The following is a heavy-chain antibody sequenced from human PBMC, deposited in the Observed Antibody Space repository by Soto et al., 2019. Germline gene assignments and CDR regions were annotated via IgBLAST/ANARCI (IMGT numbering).Heavy chain of an antibody. Sequence: ASVKVSCKASGDGFSNYGFSWVRQAPGQGLEWMGWISAYDGQTNYTKKFQGRVTMTTDTSSSTAYMELRSLRSDDTAVYYCARVWYYESSGYYAFDYWGLGTLVTVS. CDR1: GDGFSNYG. D-gene: IGHD3-22*01. V-gene: IGHV1-18*01. CDR3: ARVWYYESSGYYAFDY. CDR2: ISAYDGQT. J-gene: IGHJ4*02.